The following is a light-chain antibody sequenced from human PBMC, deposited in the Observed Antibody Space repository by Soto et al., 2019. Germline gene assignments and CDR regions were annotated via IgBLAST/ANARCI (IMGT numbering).Light chain of an antibody. CDR2: EVS. Sequence: QSALTQPASVSGSPGQSITISCTGTSSDVGGYNFVSWYQQHPGKAPKLMIYEVSNLPSGVSYRFSGSKSGNTASLTISGIQAEDEADYYCSSYTSSVTLVFGGGTKLTVL. CDR3: SSYTSSVTLV. CDR1: SSDVGGYNF. J-gene: IGLJ2*01. V-gene: IGLV2-14*01.